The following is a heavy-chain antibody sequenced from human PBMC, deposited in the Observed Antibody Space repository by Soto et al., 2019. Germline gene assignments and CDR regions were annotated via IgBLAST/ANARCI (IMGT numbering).Heavy chain of an antibody. J-gene: IGHJ4*02. CDR3: TTGLSNGYYNFDY. CDR2: IKGEADGGTT. CDR1: GFTFSNAC. D-gene: IGHD3-22*01. Sequence: ESGGGLVKPGGSLRLSCAASGFTFSNACMSWVRQAPGKGLEWVGRIKGEADGGTTDYAAPVKGRITISRDHSKDTLYLHMNSLKTEDTAVYYCTTGLSNGYYNFDYWGQGTPVTVSS. V-gene: IGHV3-15*01.